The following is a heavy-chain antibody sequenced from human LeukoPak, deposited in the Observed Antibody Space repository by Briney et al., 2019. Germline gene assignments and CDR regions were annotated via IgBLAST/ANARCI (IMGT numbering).Heavy chain of an antibody. J-gene: IGHJ5*01. CDR2: IKQDGSEK. CDR1: GFSLSDYW. Sequence: GGSLRLSCAASGFSLSDYWMNWVRQAPGKGPEWLANIKQDGSEKNYVESVNGRFIISRDNAKNSGYLQMNSLRAEDTAVYYCVGGTGWLPLTWGQGTLVTVSS. D-gene: IGHD6-19*01. CDR3: VGGTGWLPLT. V-gene: IGHV3-7*01.